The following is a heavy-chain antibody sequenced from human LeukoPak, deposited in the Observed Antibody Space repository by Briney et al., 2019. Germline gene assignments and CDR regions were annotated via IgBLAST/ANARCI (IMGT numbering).Heavy chain of an antibody. D-gene: IGHD2-2*01. V-gene: IGHV1-18*01. CDR2: ISSYNANT. CDR3: ASPAKGAYFYYYMDV. J-gene: IGHJ6*03. Sequence: GASVKVSCKTSGYSFPTYGITWVRQAPGQGLEWMGWISSYNANTNYAQNFQGRVSMTTDTSTNTAYLELGGLRSNDTAVYFCASPAKGAYFYYYMDVWGKGTTVTVSS. CDR1: GYSFPTYG.